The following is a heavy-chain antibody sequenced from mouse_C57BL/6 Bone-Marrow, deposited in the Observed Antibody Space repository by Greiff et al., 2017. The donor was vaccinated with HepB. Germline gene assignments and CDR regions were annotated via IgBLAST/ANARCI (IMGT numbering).Heavy chain of an antibody. Sequence: VKVVESGPGLVQPSQSLSITCTVSGFSLTSYGVHWVRQPPGKGLEWLGVIWSGGSTDYNAAFISRLSISKDNSKSQVFFKMNSLQADDTAIYYCAKNFGYYVFAYWGQGTLVTVSA. V-gene: IGHV2-4*01. CDR3: AKNFGYYVFAY. D-gene: IGHD2-3*01. J-gene: IGHJ3*01. CDR1: GFSLTSYG. CDR2: IWSGGST.